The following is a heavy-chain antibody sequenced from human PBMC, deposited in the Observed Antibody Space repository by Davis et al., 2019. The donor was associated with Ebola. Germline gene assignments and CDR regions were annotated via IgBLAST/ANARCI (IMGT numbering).Heavy chain of an antibody. CDR1: GYTFTTYW. V-gene: IGHV5-51*01. Sequence: GESLKISCKGSGYTFTTYWIGWVRQMPGKGLEWMGIISPGDSAARYSPSFQGQVTISADKSISTAYLQWSSLEASDTAMYYCARIKITLVRGVVVPGGGFDIWGQGTMITVSS. CDR2: ISPGDSAA. J-gene: IGHJ3*02. CDR3: ARIKITLVRGVVVPGGGFDI. D-gene: IGHD3-10*01.